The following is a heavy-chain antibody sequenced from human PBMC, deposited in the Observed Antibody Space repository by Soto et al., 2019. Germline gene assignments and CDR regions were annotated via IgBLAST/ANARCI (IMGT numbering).Heavy chain of an antibody. CDR2: INHSGST. J-gene: IGHJ6*02. Sequence: KPSETLSLTCAVYGGSFSGYYWSWIRQPPGKGLEWIGEINHSGSTNYNPSLKSRVTISVDTSKNQFSLKLSSVTAADTAVYYCARGEDSSSWYPDYYYYGMDVWGQGTTVTVSS. V-gene: IGHV4-34*01. D-gene: IGHD6-13*01. CDR1: GGSFSGYY. CDR3: ARGEDSSSWYPDYYYYGMDV.